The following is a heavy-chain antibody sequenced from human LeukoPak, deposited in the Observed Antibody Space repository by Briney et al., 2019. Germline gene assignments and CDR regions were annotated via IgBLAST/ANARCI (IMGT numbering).Heavy chain of an antibody. Sequence: GGSLRLSCAASEFTFSRYAMSWVRQAPGKGLEWVSVIYSGGSTYYADSVKGRFTISRDNSKNTLYLQMNSLRAEDTAVYYCARGVGSWYLEYFQHWGQGTLVTVSS. V-gene: IGHV3-66*01. D-gene: IGHD6-13*01. CDR2: IYSGGST. CDR3: ARGVGSWYLEYFQH. CDR1: EFTFSRYA. J-gene: IGHJ1*01.